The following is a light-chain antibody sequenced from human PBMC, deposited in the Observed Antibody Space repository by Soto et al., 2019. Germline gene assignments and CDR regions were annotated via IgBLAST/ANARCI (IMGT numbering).Light chain of an antibody. J-gene: IGKJ1*01. CDR3: QQYNNWPPWT. CDR2: GAS. V-gene: IGKV3-15*01. Sequence: EIVLTQSPATLSFSPGERATLSCRASQSVPTYLAWYQHKPGQAPRLLIYGASTRATGIPARFSGSGSGTEFTLTISSLQSEDFAVYYCQQYNNWPPWTFGQGTKVDIK. CDR1: QSVPTY.